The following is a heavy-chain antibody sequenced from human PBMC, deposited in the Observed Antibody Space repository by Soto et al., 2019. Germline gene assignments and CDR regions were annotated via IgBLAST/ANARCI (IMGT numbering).Heavy chain of an antibody. CDR3: AKDPNGDHIGAFDM. Sequence: EGQLLESGGGLVQPGGSLRLSCAASGLTFSNYALTWVRQAPGKGLEWVSAISGSSVRTEYADSVKGRFTISRDNSKNTLYLQMNSLRADATAVYYCAKDPNGDHIGAFDMWGQGTMVTVSS. CDR1: GLTFSNYA. V-gene: IGHV3-23*01. D-gene: IGHD4-17*01. CDR2: ISGSSVRT. J-gene: IGHJ3*02.